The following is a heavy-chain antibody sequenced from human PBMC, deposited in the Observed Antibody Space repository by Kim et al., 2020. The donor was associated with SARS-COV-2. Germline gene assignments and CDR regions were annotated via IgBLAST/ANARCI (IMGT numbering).Heavy chain of an antibody. CDR2: ISAYNGNT. D-gene: IGHD3-10*01. CDR3: ARGPSHEVDGSGIGDI. V-gene: IGHV1-18*01. Sequence: ASVKVSCKASGYTFTSYGISWVRQAPGQGLEWMGWISAYNGNTNYAQKLQGRVTMTTDTSTSTAYMELRSLRSDDTAVYYCARGPSHEVDGSGIGDIWGQGTMVTVSS. J-gene: IGHJ3*02. CDR1: GYTFTSYG.